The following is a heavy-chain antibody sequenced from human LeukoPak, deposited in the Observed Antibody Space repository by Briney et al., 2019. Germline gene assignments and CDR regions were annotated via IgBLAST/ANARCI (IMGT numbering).Heavy chain of an antibody. Sequence: GGSLRLSCAASGFTFSSYWMHWVRQAPGKGLVWVSRINSDGSSTSYADSVKGRFTISRDNAKNTLYLQMNSLRAEDTAVYYCARVTSPQRPCYGMDVWGQGTTVTVSS. CDR3: ARVTSPQRPCYGMDV. J-gene: IGHJ6*02. V-gene: IGHV3-74*01. CDR1: GFTFSSYW. CDR2: INSDGSST.